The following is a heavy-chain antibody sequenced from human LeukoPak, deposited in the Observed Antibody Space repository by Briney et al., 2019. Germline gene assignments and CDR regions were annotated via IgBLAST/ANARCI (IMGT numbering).Heavy chain of an antibody. J-gene: IGHJ3*02. CDR2: IYHSGST. Sequence: SETLSLTCTVSGYSISSVYYWGWVRQPPGKGLEWIGSIYHSGSTYYSPSLKSRVTISVDTSKNHFSLRLTSVTAADTAVYYCAKEDITMVRGVPHAFDIWGQGTMVTVSS. V-gene: IGHV4-38-2*02. CDR3: AKEDITMVRGVPHAFDI. CDR1: GYSISSVYY. D-gene: IGHD3-10*01.